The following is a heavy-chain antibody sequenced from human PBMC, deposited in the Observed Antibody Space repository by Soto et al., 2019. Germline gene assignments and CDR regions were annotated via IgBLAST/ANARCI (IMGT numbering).Heavy chain of an antibody. Sequence: SVKVSCKASGGTFSSYTISWVRQAPGQGLEWMGRIIPILGIANYAQKFQGRVTITADKSTSTAYMELSSLRSEDTAVYYCARANCSGGSCYGGAFDIWGQGTMVTVSS. J-gene: IGHJ3*02. CDR1: GGTFSSYT. V-gene: IGHV1-69*02. D-gene: IGHD2-15*01. CDR2: IIPILGIA. CDR3: ARANCSGGSCYGGAFDI.